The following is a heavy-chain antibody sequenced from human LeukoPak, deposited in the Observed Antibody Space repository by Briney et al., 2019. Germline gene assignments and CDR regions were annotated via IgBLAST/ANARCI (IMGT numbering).Heavy chain of an antibody. CDR1: GFTFSSYA. CDR3: AKDVFSHSNSWYYFDF. J-gene: IGHJ4*02. V-gene: IGHV3-23*01. CDR2: ISTSGGIT. D-gene: IGHD2-2*01. Sequence: GGSLRLSCATSGFTFSSYAMSWVRQAPGKGLEWVSGISTSGGITYYEDSVRGRFTTSRDNSKNTLYLQMNSLRAEDTAVYSCAKDVFSHSNSWYYFDFWGRGTLVTVSS.